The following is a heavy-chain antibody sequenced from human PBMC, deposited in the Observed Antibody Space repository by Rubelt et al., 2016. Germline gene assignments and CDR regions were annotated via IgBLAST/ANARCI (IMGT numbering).Heavy chain of an antibody. D-gene: IGHD2/OR15-2a*01. CDR3: ARTGRNSGYYYYGLDV. V-gene: IGHV3-49*02. Sequence: KGLEWLGFIRSTSFGGTTAFAASVEGRFTISRDDSRRIAYLQMKSLKPEDTAVYYCARTGRNSGYYYYGLDVWGQGTLVTVSS. J-gene: IGHJ6*02. CDR2: IRSTSFGGTT.